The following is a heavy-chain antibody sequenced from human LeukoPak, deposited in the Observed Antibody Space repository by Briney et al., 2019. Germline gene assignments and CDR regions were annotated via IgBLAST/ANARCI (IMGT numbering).Heavy chain of an antibody. CDR2: INHNVNI. CDR3: ARITYCGGDDCRHFDV. J-gene: IGHJ2*01. Sequence: PSETLSLTCAVYGGSVSGHFWTWIRQPPEKGLEWIGEINHNVNINYNPSLKSRVTISEDTSKNQFSLKLTSVTAADTAVYYCARITYCGGDDCRHFDVWGRGTLVTVSS. CDR1: GGSVSGHF. V-gene: IGHV4-34*01. D-gene: IGHD2-21*02.